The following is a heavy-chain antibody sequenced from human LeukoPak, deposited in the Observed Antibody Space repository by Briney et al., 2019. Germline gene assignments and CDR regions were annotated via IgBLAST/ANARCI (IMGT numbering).Heavy chain of an antibody. CDR1: GFTFASYS. J-gene: IGHJ4*02. CDR2: ISGDSTYI. V-gene: IGHV3-21*01. Sequence: PGGALRLSCAASGFTFASYSMNWVRQAPGKGLEWVSSISGDSTYIYNAGSVKGRFTISRDNAQASLYLQMISLRADDTAVYYCARVSGRLERQSDLDYWGQGTLVIVSS. CDR3: ARVSGRLERQSDLDY. D-gene: IGHD1-1*01.